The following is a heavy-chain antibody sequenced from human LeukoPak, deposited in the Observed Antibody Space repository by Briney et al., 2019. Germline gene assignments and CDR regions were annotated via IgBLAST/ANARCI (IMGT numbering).Heavy chain of an antibody. D-gene: IGHD5-18*01. CDR3: ARGTAMVS. CDR1: GGSISSSSYY. J-gene: IGHJ5*02. CDR2: ISSSGSTI. Sequence: LSLTCTVSGGSISSSSYYWGWIRQPPGKGLEWVSYISSSGSTIYYADSVKGRFTISRDNAKNSLYLQTNSLRAEDTAVYYCARGTAMVSWGQGTLVTVSS. V-gene: IGHV3-11*01.